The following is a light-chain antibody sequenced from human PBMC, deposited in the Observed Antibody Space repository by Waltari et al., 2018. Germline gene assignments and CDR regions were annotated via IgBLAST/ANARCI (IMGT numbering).Light chain of an antibody. Sequence: QSALTQPASMSGSPGQSITISCSGTSSDVGGYNYVSWYQQHSGRAPKLIIFDVTLRPSGISNRFSGSKSGNTASLTISGLQAEDEADYYCSSYTRSSTVVFGGGTRLTVL. CDR1: SSDVGGYNY. CDR2: DVT. J-gene: IGLJ2*01. V-gene: IGLV2-14*03. CDR3: SSYTRSSTVV.